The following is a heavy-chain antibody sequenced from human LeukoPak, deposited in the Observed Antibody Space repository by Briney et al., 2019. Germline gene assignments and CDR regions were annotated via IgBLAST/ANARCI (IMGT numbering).Heavy chain of an antibody. J-gene: IGHJ4*02. Sequence: SETLSLTCTVSGGSITGYYWNWIRQPAGQGLEWLGRVYSSGVGNYNPSLTSRVTMSVDTSKNQFSLKLTSLTAADTAVYYCAREEFLHEIDSSGYFVYWGKGTLVTVSS. V-gene: IGHV4-4*07. D-gene: IGHD3-22*01. CDR2: VYSSGVG. CDR3: AREEFLHEIDSSGYFVY. CDR1: GGSITGYY.